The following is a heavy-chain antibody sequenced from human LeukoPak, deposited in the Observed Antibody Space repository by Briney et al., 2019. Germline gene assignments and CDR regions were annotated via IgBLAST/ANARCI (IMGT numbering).Heavy chain of an antibody. CDR3: ARTECSSTSCYIFSDAFDI. V-gene: IGHV4-39*01. Sequence: SETLSLTCTVSGGSVSSGSYYWSWIRQPPGKGLEWIGSIYDSGSTYYNPSLKSRVTISVDTSKNQFSLKLNSVTAADTAVYYCARTECSSTSCYIFSDAFDIWGQGTMVTVSS. J-gene: IGHJ3*02. CDR2: IYDSGST. CDR1: GGSVSSGSYY. D-gene: IGHD2-2*02.